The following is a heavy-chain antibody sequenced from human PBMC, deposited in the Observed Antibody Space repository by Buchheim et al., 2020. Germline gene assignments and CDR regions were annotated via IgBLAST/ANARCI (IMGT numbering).Heavy chain of an antibody. D-gene: IGHD3-10*01. CDR1: GFTVSSSW. J-gene: IGHJ4*02. V-gene: IGHV3-74*01. CDR3: ARSWRFSLDS. CDR2: LTADGRDT. Sequence: EVQLVESGGGLVQPGGSLRLSCAASGFTVSSSWMHWVRQAPGKGLVWVSRLTADGRDTAYADSVTGRFTISRDNAKNTLYLQMNTLRAEDTAVYYCARSWRFSLDSWGRGTL.